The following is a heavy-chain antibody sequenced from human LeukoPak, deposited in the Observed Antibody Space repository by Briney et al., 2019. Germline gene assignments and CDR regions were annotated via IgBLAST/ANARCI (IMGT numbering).Heavy chain of an antibody. CDR1: GFTFSDYY. V-gene: IGHV3-11*04. CDR2: ISSSGSTI. Sequence: GGSLRLSCAASGFTFSDYYMSWIRQAPGKGLEWVSYISSSGSTIYYADSVKGRFTTSRDNAKNSLYLQMNSLRAEDTAVYYCARVTYYDFWSGYRFDPWGQGTLVTVSS. D-gene: IGHD3-3*01. CDR3: ARVTYYDFWSGYRFDP. J-gene: IGHJ5*02.